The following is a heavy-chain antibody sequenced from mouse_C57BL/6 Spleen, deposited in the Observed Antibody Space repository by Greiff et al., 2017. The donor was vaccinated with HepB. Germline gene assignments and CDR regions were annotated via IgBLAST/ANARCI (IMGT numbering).Heavy chain of an antibody. J-gene: IGHJ1*03. CDR2: IDPSDSYT. V-gene: IGHV1-69*01. CDR3: ARAGGYDGEGYFDV. D-gene: IGHD2-2*01. Sequence: VQLQQPGAELVMPGASVKLSCKASGYTFTSYWMHWVKQRPGQGLEWIGEIDPSDSYTNYNQKFKGKSTLNVDKSSSTAYMQLSSLTSEDSAVYYCARAGGYDGEGYFDVWGTGTTVTVSS. CDR1: GYTFTSYW.